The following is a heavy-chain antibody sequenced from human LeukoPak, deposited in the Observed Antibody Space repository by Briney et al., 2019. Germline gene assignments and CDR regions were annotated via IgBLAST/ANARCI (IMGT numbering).Heavy chain of an antibody. CDR1: GFTFSSYA. V-gene: IGHV3-30*04. CDR3: ARDWASSGWLYYFDY. D-gene: IGHD6-19*01. J-gene: IGHJ4*02. Sequence: GRSLRLSCAASGFTFSSYAMHWVRQAPGKGLEWVAVISYDGSNKYYADSVKGRFTISRDNSKNTLYLQMNSLRAEDTAVYYCARDWASSGWLYYFDYWGQGTLVTVSS. CDR2: ISYDGSNK.